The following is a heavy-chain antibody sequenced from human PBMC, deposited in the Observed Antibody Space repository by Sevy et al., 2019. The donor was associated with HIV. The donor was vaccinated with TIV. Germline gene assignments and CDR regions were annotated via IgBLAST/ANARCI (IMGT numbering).Heavy chain of an antibody. D-gene: IGHD5-18*01. J-gene: IGHJ4*02. CDR3: ASPGGYRYGSLLDN. CDR1: GYTFTDYF. V-gene: IGHV1-2*02. CDR2: INPNSGDT. Sequence: ASVKVSCKASGYTFTDYFMHWVRQAPGQGLEWMGWINPNSGDTKYAQKFHGRVTVTRDTSIRTAYMELSSLRFDDTAVYYCASPGGYRYGSLLDNWGQGTLVTVSS.